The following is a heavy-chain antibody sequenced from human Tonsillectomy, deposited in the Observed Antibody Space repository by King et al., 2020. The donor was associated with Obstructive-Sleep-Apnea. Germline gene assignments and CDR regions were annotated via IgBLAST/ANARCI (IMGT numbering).Heavy chain of an antibody. CDR2: IKQDGSEK. Sequence: EVQLVESGGGLVQPGGSLRLSCAASGFTFSSYWMSWVRQAPGKGLEGVANIKQDGSEKYYVDFVKGRFTISRDNAKDSLYLQMNSLRAADTAVYYCARDFYDSSGYYYLGAFDIWGQGTMVTVSS. CDR3: ARDFYDSSGYYYLGAFDI. D-gene: IGHD3-22*01. J-gene: IGHJ3*02. V-gene: IGHV3-7*03. CDR1: GFTFSSYW.